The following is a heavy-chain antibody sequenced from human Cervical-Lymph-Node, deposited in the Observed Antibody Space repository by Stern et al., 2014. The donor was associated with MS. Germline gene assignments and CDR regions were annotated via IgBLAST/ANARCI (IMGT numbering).Heavy chain of an antibody. V-gene: IGHV1-18*01. CDR1: GYTFAGYG. CDR2: INAYNGNT. Sequence: QVQLGQSGGEVKKPGASVKVSCKASGYTFAGYGITWVRQAPGQGLEWMGWINAYNGNTNYAQKLQDRVTMTTDTPTSIAYLELKGLRSDDTAVYYCARSYGSGIYGMDVWGQGTTVIVSS. CDR3: ARSYGSGIYGMDV. J-gene: IGHJ6*02. D-gene: IGHD3-10*01.